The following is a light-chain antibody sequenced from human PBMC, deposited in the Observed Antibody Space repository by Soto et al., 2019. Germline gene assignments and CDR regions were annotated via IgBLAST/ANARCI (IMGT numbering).Light chain of an antibody. CDR2: AAS. CDR3: VQYNSYPFP. CDR1: QGIRND. Sequence: DIQMTQSPSSLSASVGDRVTITCRASQGIRNDLGWYQQKPGKAPKRLIYAASSLKSGVPSTFSGSGSGTDFAVTISGLQHEDCATYYCVQYNSYPFPFGQGTKLEIK. V-gene: IGKV1-17*01. J-gene: IGKJ2*01.